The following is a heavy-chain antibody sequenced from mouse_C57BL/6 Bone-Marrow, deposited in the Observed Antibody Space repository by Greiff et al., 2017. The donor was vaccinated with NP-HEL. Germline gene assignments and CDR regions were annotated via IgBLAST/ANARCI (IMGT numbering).Heavy chain of an antibody. CDR3: ARDRVITLRYDYDGAWFAY. V-gene: IGHV5-4*01. CDR1: GFTFSSYA. Sequence: EVKLVESGGGLVKPGGSLKLSCAASGFTFSSYAMSWVRQTPEKRLEWVATISDGGSYTYYPDKVKGRFTISRDNAKNNLYLQMSHLKSEDTAMYYCARDRVITLRYDYDGAWFAYWGQGTLVTVSA. D-gene: IGHD2-4*01. J-gene: IGHJ3*01. CDR2: ISDGGSYT.